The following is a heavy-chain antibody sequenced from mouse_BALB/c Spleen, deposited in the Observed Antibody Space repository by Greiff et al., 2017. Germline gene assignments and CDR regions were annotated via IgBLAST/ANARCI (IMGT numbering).Heavy chain of an antibody. V-gene: IGHV1-87*01. CDR1: GYTFTSYW. CDR2: IYPGDGDT. Sequence: VQLVESGAELARPGASVKLSCKASGYTFTSYWMQWVKQRPGQGLEWIGAIYPGDGDTRYTQKFKGKATLTADKSSSTAYMQLSSLASEDSAVYYCARGDGYYGFAYWGQGTLVTVSA. CDR3: ARGDGYYGFAY. D-gene: IGHD2-3*01. J-gene: IGHJ3*01.